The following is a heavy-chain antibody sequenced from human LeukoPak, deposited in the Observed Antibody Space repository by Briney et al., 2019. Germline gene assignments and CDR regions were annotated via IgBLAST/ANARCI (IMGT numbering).Heavy chain of an antibody. CDR1: GFTFSSYA. Sequence: GGSLRLPCAASGFTFSSYAMSWVRQAPGKGLEWVSAISGSGGSTYYADSVKGRFTISRDNSKNTLYLQMNSLRAEDTAVYYCAKDRPTYCSSTSCYYWYFDLWGRGTLVTVSS. CDR2: ISGSGGST. CDR3: AKDRPTYCSSTSCYYWYFDL. D-gene: IGHD2-2*01. V-gene: IGHV3-23*01. J-gene: IGHJ2*01.